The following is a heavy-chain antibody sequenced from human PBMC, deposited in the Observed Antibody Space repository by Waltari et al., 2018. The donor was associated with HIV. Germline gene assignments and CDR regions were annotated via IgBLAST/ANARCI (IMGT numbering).Heavy chain of an antibody. CDR1: GFTFNNYW. Sequence: EVQLVESGGGLVQPGGSLRLSCAASGFTFNNYWMTWVRQAPGQGVEWGANRKQDESEKYYVDSVKGRFTISRYNAKNSLFLQMNSLRAEDTAVYYCAREALYDSSGYYFDYWGQGTLVTVSS. J-gene: IGHJ4*02. CDR3: AREALYDSSGYYFDY. V-gene: IGHV3-7*01. D-gene: IGHD3-22*01. CDR2: RKQDESEK.